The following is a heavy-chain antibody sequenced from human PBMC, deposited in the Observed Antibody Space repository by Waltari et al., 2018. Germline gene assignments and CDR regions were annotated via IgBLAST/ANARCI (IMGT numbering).Heavy chain of an antibody. CDR3: ARESGQLDLYYYYGMDV. J-gene: IGHJ6*02. D-gene: IGHD6-6*01. CDR2: SYYSGST. CDR1: GGSISSSRYY. V-gene: IGHV4-39*07. Sequence: QLQLQESGPGLVKPSETLSLTCTVSGGSISSSRYYWGWIRQPPGKGLEWIGSSYYSGSTYYNPSCKSRVTISVDTSKNQFSLKLSSVTAADTAVYYCARESGQLDLYYYYGMDVWGQGTTVTVSS.